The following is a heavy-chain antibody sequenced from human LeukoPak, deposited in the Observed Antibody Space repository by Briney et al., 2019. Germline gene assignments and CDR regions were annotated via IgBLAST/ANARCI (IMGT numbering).Heavy chain of an antibody. V-gene: IGHV3-23*01. CDR2: ISGSGGST. Sequence: GGSLRLSCAASGFTFSSYAMSWVRQAPGKGLEWVSAISGSGGSTYYAESVKGRFTISRDNSKNTLYLQMNSLRAEDTAVYYCAKDRGTAMVKYYYGMDVWGKGTTVTVSS. CDR3: AKDRGTAMVKYYYGMDV. D-gene: IGHD5-18*01. CDR1: GFTFSSYA. J-gene: IGHJ6*04.